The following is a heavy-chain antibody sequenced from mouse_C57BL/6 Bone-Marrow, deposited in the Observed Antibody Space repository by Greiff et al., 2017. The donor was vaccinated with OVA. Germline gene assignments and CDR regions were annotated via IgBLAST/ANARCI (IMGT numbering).Heavy chain of an antibody. CDR2: IRSKSNNYAT. CDR3: VRHGWFLYFDY. V-gene: IGHV10-1*01. J-gene: IGHJ2*01. D-gene: IGHD2-3*01. CDR1: GFSFNTYA. Sequence: EVMLVESGGGLVQPKGSLKLSCAASGFSFNTYAMNWVRQAPGKGLEWVARIRSKSNNYATYYADSVKDRFTISRDDSESMLYLQMNNLKTEDTAMYYWVRHGWFLYFDYWGQGTTLTVSS.